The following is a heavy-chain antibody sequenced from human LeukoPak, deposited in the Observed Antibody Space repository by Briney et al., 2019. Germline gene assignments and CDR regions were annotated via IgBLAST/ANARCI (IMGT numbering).Heavy chain of an antibody. CDR3: ARHSDYLRASDY. D-gene: IGHD5-12*01. V-gene: IGHV4-31*03. CDR1: GGSISSGGYY. Sequence: PSETLSLTCTVSGGSISSGGYYWSWIRQHPGKDLEWIGYIYYSGSTYYNPSLKSRVTISVDTSKNQFSLKLSSVTAADTAVYYCARHSDYLRASDYWGQGTLVTVSS. CDR2: IYYSGST. J-gene: IGHJ4*02.